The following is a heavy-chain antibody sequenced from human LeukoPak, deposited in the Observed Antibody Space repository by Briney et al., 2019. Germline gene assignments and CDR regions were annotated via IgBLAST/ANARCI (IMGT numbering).Heavy chain of an antibody. CDR2: MNPNSGNT. D-gene: IGHD3-16*01. V-gene: IGHV1-8*03. CDR3: ARGQKAGGRNYYYYMDV. CDR1: GYTFTSYD. J-gene: IGHJ6*03. Sequence: ASVKVSCKASGYTFTSYDINWVRQATGQGLEWMGWMNPNSGNTGYAQKFQGRVTITRNTSISTAYMELSSLRSEDTAVYYCARGQKAGGRNYYYYMDVWGKGTTVTVSS.